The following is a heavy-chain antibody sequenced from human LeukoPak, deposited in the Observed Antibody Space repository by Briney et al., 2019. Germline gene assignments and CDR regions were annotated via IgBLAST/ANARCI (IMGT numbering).Heavy chain of an antibody. V-gene: IGHV3-9*01. D-gene: IGHD3-3*01. J-gene: IGHJ3*02. CDR3: AKDMSPKLRFLEWLSNAFDI. CDR2: ISWNSGSI. Sequence: GRSLRLSCAPSGFTFSRHAMHWVRQAPGKGLEWVSGISWNSGSIGYADSVKGRFTISRDNAKNSLYLQMNSLRAEDTALYYCAKDMSPKLRFLEWLSNAFDIWGQGTMVTVSS. CDR1: GFTFSRHA.